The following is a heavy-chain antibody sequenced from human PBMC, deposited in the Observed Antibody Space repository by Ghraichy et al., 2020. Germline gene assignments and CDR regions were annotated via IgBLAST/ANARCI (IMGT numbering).Heavy chain of an antibody. J-gene: IGHJ4*02. Sequence: ASVKVSCKASGYTFTSYDINWVRQATGQGLEWMGWMNPNSGNTGYAQKFQGRVTMTRNTSISTAYMELSSLRSEDTAVYYCAREVGVAPRRSFDYWGQGTLVTVSS. V-gene: IGHV1-8*01. CDR3: AREVGVAPRRSFDY. CDR2: MNPNSGNT. CDR1: GYTFTSYD. D-gene: IGHD5-12*01.